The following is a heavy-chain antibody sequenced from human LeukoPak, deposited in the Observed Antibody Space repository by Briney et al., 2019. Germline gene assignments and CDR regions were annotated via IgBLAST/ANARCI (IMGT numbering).Heavy chain of an antibody. Sequence: SQTLSLTCTVSGGSISRGGYYWTWIRQHPGKGLEWIGYIYHSGSTYYNPSLKSRVTLSVDTSRSQFALNLSSVTAADTAVYYCARGDDYYDSSGYYFDYWGQGTLVTVSS. J-gene: IGHJ4*02. D-gene: IGHD3-22*01. CDR2: IYHSGST. CDR3: ARGDDYYDSSGYYFDY. CDR1: GGSISRGGYY. V-gene: IGHV4-31*03.